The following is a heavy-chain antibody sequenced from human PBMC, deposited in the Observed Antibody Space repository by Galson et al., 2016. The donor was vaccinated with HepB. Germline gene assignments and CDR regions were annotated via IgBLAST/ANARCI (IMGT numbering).Heavy chain of an antibody. D-gene: IGHD5-24*01. Sequence: SLRLSCAASGFTLSTYWMSWVRQAPGKGLEWVANIKPDGSEKYYVDSVRGRFTISRDTAKSSLYLQMNSLRAEDTAVYYCARRQMYTMSAFDYWGQGTLVTVSP. CDR3: ARRQMYTMSAFDY. V-gene: IGHV3-7*01. CDR1: GFTLSTYW. J-gene: IGHJ4*02. CDR2: IKPDGSEK.